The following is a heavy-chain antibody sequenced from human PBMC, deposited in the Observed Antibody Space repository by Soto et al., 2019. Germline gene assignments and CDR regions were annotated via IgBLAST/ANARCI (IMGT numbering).Heavy chain of an antibody. Sequence: EVQLLESGGGLVQPGGSLRLSCAATGFTFSSYGMSWVRQAPGRELEWVSGISGSGDSTYYADSVKGRFTISRDNSKNTLNLQMNSLRAEDTAVYFCARRAHQVLIYYYYYMDVWGKWTMVTVSS. J-gene: IGHJ6*03. CDR2: ISGSGDST. CDR3: ARRAHQVLIYYYYYMDV. CDR1: GFTFSSYG. V-gene: IGHV3-23*01. D-gene: IGHD3-10*01.